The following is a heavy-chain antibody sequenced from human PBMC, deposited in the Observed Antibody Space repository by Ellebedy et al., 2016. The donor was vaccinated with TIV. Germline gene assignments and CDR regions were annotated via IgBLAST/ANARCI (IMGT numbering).Heavy chain of an antibody. Sequence: GESLKISCAASGFTFSSSWMSWVRQAPGKGLEWVANIKQDGSEKYYVDSVKGRFTISRDNAKNSLYLQMNSLRAEDTAVYYCARVARLNTYAGYWGQGTLVTVSS. CDR2: IKQDGSEK. CDR1: GFTFSSSW. D-gene: IGHD4-17*01. J-gene: IGHJ4*02. CDR3: ARVARLNTYAGY. V-gene: IGHV3-7*01.